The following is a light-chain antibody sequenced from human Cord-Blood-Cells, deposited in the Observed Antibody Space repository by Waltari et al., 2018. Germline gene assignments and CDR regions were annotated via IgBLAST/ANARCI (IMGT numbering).Light chain of an antibody. CDR2: WAS. V-gene: IGKV4-1*01. CDR3: QQYYSTPTWT. Sequence: DIVMTQSPDSLAVSLGERATINCKSSQSVLYSSNNKNYLAWYQQKPGQPPNLLIYWASTRESGVPDRFSCSGSGTDFTLTISSLQAEDVAVYYCQQYYSTPTWTFGQGTKVEIK. CDR1: QSVLYSSNNKNY. J-gene: IGKJ1*01.